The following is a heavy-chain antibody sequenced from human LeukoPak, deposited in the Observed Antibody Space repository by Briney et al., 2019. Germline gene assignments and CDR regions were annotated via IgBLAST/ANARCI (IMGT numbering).Heavy chain of an antibody. D-gene: IGHD3-10*01. J-gene: IGHJ4*02. CDR1: GFTFSNYG. CDR2: ISHDGSNK. CDR3: AKDWGYWFAPGSSYFDY. V-gene: IGHV3-30*18. Sequence: GGSLRLSCAASGFTFSNYGMHWVRQAPGKGLEWVTVISHDGSNKYYADSVKGRFTISRDNSKNTLYLQMNSLRAEDTAVYYCAKDWGYWFAPGSSYFDYWGRGTLVTVSS.